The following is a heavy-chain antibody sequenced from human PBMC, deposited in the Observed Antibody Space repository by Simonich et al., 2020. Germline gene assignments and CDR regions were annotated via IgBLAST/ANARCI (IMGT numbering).Heavy chain of an antibody. V-gene: IGHV1-2*02. CDR3: ARGGVQYYYYYMDV. Sequence: QVQLVQSGAEVKKPGASVKVSCKASGYTFTGYYMHWVRQAPGQGLEWMRWINPNSGGTNYEQKFQGRVTMTRDTSISTAYMELSRLRSDDTAVYYCARGGVQYYYYYMDVWGKGTTVTVSS. CDR1: GYTFTGYY. D-gene: IGHD3-3*01. CDR2: INPNSGGT. J-gene: IGHJ6*03.